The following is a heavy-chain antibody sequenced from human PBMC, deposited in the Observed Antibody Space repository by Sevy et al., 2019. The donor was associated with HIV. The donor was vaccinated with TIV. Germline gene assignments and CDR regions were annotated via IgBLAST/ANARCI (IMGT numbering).Heavy chain of an antibody. CDR2: IYYSGNT. CDR1: GGSISTYY. CDR3: ARAPAGGWAV. V-gene: IGHV4-59*01. J-gene: IGHJ4*02. D-gene: IGHD6-19*01. Sequence: SETLSLTCTVSGGSISTYYWSCIRQPPGKGLEWIGHIYYSGNTNYNPSLKSRVTISLDTSKNQFSLNLNSVTAADTAVYYCARAPAGGWAVWGQGTLVTVSS.